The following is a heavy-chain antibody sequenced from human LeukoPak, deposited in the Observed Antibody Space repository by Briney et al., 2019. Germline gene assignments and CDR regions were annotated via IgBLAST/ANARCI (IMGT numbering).Heavy chain of an antibody. Sequence: GGSLRLSCAASGFTFSSYAMSWVRQAPGRGLEWVSAISGSGGSTYYADSVKGRFTISRDNSKNTLYLQMNSLRAEDTAVYYCAKDPRDGGSYFDYWGQGTLVTVSS. CDR2: ISGSGGST. V-gene: IGHV3-23*01. J-gene: IGHJ4*02. D-gene: IGHD5-24*01. CDR1: GFTFSSYA. CDR3: AKDPRDGGSYFDY.